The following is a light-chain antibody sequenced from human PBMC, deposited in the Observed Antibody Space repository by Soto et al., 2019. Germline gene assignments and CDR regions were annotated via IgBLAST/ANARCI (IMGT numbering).Light chain of an antibody. CDR1: QSFGSW. CDR2: QAS. V-gene: IGKV1-5*03. CDR3: QQYNSYTFT. Sequence: DVQMTQSPSTLSASVGDRVTITCRTSQSFGSWLAWYQQKPGKAPKLLIYQASTLETGVPSRFSGSGSGTEFTLTISSLQPDDFATYYCQQYNSYTFTFGPGTKVNFK. J-gene: IGKJ3*01.